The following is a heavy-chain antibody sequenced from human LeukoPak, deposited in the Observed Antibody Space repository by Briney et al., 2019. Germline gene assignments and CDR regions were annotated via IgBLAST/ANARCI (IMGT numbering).Heavy chain of an antibody. CDR2: INHSGST. J-gene: IGHJ3*02. Sequence: PSETLSLTCAVYGGSFSGYYWSWIRQPPGKGLEWLGEINHSGSTNYNPSLKSRVTISVDTSKNQFSLKLSSVTAADTAVYYCARGTYRSSWYGLIGAFDIWGQGTMVTVSS. D-gene: IGHD6-13*01. V-gene: IGHV4-34*01. CDR1: GGSFSGYY. CDR3: ARGTYRSSWYGLIGAFDI.